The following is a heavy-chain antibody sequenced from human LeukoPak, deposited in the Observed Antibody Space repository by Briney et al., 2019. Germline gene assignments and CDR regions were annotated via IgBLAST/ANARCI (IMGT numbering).Heavy chain of an antibody. J-gene: IGHJ4*02. CDR1: GFTFSSYA. CDR2: ISGSGGST. CDR3: AKNPVRQWLVWGDFDY. Sequence: GGSLRLSCAASGFTFSSYAMSWVRQAPGKGLEWVSAISGSGGSTYYADSVKGRFTISRDNSKNTLYLQMNSLRAEDTAVYYCAKNPVRQWLVWGDFDYWGQGTLVTVSS. D-gene: IGHD6-19*01. V-gene: IGHV3-23*01.